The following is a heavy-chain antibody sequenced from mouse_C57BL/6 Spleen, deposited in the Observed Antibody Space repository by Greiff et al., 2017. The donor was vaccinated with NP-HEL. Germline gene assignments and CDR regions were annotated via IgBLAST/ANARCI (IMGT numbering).Heavy chain of an antibody. V-gene: IGHV1-69*01. CDR2: IDPSDSYT. J-gene: IGHJ2*01. CDR3: ARRGGRGYFDY. Sequence: VQLQQPGAELVMPGASVKLSCKASGYTFTSYWMHWVKQRPGQGLEWIGEIDPSDSYTNYNQKFKGKSTLTVDKSSSTAYMQLSSLTSEDSAVYYCARRGGRGYFDYWGQGTTLTVSS. CDR1: GYTFTSYW. D-gene: IGHD3-3*01.